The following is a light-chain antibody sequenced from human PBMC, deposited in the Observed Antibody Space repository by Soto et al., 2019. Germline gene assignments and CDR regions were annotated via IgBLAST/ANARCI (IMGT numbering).Light chain of an antibody. J-gene: IGKJ3*01. CDR1: QDISNF. Sequence: DIQMTQSPSSLSASVGDRVTITCQASQDISNFLNWYQQKPGKAPKLLIYDASNLETGVPSRFSGSGSGTDVTFTISSLQPEDIATHYCQQYDNLPPFTFGPGTKVDIK. V-gene: IGKV1-33*01. CDR3: QQYDNLPPFT. CDR2: DAS.